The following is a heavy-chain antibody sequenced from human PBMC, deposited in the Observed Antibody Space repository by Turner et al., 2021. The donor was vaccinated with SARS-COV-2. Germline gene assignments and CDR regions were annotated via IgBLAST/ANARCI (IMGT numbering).Heavy chain of an antibody. CDR1: GLTFSSYG. D-gene: IGHD3-22*01. CDR3: AVTMIAIFHY. V-gene: IGHV3-30*03. Sequence: QVQLVESGGGVVQPGGSLRHPCAASGLTFSSYGMHWVRQAPGKGLEWVAVISYDGSNKYYADSVKGRFTISRDNSKNTLYLQMNSLRAEDAAIYYCAVTMIAIFHYWGQGTLVTVSS. J-gene: IGHJ4*02. CDR2: ISYDGSNK.